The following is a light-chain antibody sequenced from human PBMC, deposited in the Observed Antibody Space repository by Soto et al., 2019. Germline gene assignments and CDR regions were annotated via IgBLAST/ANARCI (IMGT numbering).Light chain of an antibody. V-gene: IGKV3-11*01. J-gene: IGKJ4*01. CDR1: QSVGTY. Sequence: ENVLTQSPGTLSLSPGERATLSCRASQSVGTYLAWYQHKPGQAPRLLIFDASKRATGIPARFSGSGSGTDFTLTISSLEPEDFAVYYCQQRSTWPPTFGGGTKVDIK. CDR2: DAS. CDR3: QQRSTWPPT.